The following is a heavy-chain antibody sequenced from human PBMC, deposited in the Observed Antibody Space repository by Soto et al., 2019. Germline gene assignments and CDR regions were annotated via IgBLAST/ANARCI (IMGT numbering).Heavy chain of an antibody. CDR1: GGSIRSSAYY. CDR3: ASPPVLSGSYSSDAFYT. Sequence: QLQLQESGPGLVKPSETLSLTCTVSGGSIRSSAYYWGWIRQPPGKGLEWIGTIHYSGNTYYNPSLKSRVTISVDTSKNQLSLKLTSVTAADTAVFYCASPPVLSGSYSSDAFYTWGQGTMVTVSS. V-gene: IGHV4-39*01. D-gene: IGHD1-26*01. J-gene: IGHJ3*02. CDR2: IHYSGNT.